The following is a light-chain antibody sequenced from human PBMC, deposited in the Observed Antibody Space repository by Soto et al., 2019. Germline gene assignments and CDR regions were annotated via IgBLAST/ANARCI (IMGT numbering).Light chain of an antibody. Sequence: SYELTQPPSVSVAPGKTARITCGGNQFGIKSVHWYQQKPGQAPVLVNDYGSDRPPGIPERFSGSNSVNTATLTISGVEAGDEADYYWQVWDSSSAHVVFGGGTKLTVL. CDR3: QVWDSSSAHVV. V-gene: IGLV3-21*04. CDR1: QFGIKS. J-gene: IGLJ2*01. CDR2: YGS.